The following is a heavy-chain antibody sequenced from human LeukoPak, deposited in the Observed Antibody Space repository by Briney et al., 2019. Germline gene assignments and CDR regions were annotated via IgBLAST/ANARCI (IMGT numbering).Heavy chain of an antibody. J-gene: IGHJ4*02. CDR3: VKGGQTYDFWLFDY. CDR2: LSCRCGRT. Sequence: PGVSVRLSCAASGFTFSSYAMSWVRQAPGKGLEWVSSLSCRCGRTYYADSVKGRSAISRDNAKNSIFLQLNSLRADDTATYYCVKGGQTYDFWLFDYWGRGTVATVSS. CDR1: GFTFSSYA. D-gene: IGHD3-3*01. V-gene: IGHV3-23*01.